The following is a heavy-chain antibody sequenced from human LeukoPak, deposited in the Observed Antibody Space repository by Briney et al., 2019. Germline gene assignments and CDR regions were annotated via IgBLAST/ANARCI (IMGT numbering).Heavy chain of an antibody. Sequence: GASVKVSCKASGYSFTAYYLHWVRQAPGQGLAWMGMINPSGGTTTYAQNFQGRVTMTRDTSTSTVHMELSSLTSGDTAVYFCARSFAGTTGGYWGQGTLVTVSS. V-gene: IGHV1-46*01. J-gene: IGHJ4*02. CDR2: INPSGGTT. CDR1: GYSFTAYY. D-gene: IGHD3-10*01. CDR3: ARSFAGTTGGY.